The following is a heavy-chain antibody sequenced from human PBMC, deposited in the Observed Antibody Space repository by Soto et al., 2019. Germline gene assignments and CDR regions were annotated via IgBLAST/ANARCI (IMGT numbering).Heavy chain of an antibody. V-gene: IGHV4-61*01. Sequence: ETLSLTCTVSGGSVSSGSYYWSWIRQPPGKGLEWIGYIYYSGSTNYNPSLKSRVTISVDTSKNQFSLKLSSVTAADTAVYYCAREARYFDWLPHPTYYYYYGMDVWGQGTTVTVSS. CDR2: IYYSGST. CDR1: GGSVSSGSYY. CDR3: AREARYFDWLPHPTYYYYYGMDV. J-gene: IGHJ6*02. D-gene: IGHD3-9*01.